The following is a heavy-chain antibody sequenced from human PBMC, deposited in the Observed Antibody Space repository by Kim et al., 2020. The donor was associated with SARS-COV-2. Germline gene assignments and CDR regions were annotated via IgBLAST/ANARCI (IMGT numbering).Heavy chain of an antibody. Sequence: GGSLRLSCAASGFTFSSYAMHWVRQAPGKGLEWVAVISYDGSNKYYADSVKGRFTISRDNSKNTLYLQMNSLRAEDTAVYYCARDMGPPDCSSTSCSPSYYYYGMDVWGQGTTVTVSS. J-gene: IGHJ6*02. CDR3: ARDMGPPDCSSTSCSPSYYYYGMDV. D-gene: IGHD2-2*01. CDR2: ISYDGSNK. V-gene: IGHV3-30-3*01. CDR1: GFTFSSYA.